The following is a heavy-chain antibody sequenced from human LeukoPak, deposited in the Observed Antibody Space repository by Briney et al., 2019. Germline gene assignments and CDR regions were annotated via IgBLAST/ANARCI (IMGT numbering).Heavy chain of an antibody. CDR3: AKDQGGMLYYYDSSGYYTH. D-gene: IGHD3-22*01. Sequence: PGGSLRLSCAASGFTVSSNYMSWVRQAPGKGLEWVSVIYSGGSTYYADSVKGRFAISRDNSKNTLYLQMNSLRAEDTAVYYCAKDQGGMLYYYDSSGYYTHWGQGTLVTVSS. CDR2: IYSGGST. CDR1: GFTVSSNY. V-gene: IGHV3-53*01. J-gene: IGHJ4*02.